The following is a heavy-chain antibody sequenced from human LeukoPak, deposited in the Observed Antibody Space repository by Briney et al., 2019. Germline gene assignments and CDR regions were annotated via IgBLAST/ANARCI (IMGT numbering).Heavy chain of an antibody. J-gene: IGHJ4*02. D-gene: IGHD5-18*01. CDR2: ISYGGSKK. Sequence: GGSLRLSCAASGFTFSSYAMHWVRQAPGKGLEWVAVISYGGSKKYYADSVKGRFTISRDNSKNTLYLQMNSLRAEDTAVYYCARGWIQLGGLVLDYWGQGTLVTVSS. CDR1: GFTFSSYA. V-gene: IGHV3-30*04. CDR3: ARGWIQLGGLVLDY.